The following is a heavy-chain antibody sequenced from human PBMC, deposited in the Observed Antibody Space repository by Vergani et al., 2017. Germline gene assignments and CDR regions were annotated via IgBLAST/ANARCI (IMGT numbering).Heavy chain of an antibody. J-gene: IGHJ6*03. CDR1: GFTFSSYS. V-gene: IGHV3-21*01. CDR2: ISSSSSYI. CDR3: ARDHSSGWYGGYYYYYYYMDV. D-gene: IGHD6-19*01. Sequence: VQLVESGGGLVKPGGSLRLSCAASGFTFSSYSMNWVRQAPGKGLEWVSSISSSSSYIYYADSVKGRFTISRDNAKNSLYLQMNSLRAEDTAVYYCARDHSSGWYGGYYYYYYYMDVWGQGTTVTVSS.